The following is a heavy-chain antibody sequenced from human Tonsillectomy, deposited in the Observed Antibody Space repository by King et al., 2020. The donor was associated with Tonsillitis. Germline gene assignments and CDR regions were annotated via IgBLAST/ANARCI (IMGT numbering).Heavy chain of an antibody. J-gene: IGHJ4*02. CDR2: ISSCGSYT. V-gene: IGHV3-11*05. D-gene: IGHD6-13*01. CDR3: ATIAAAGNGDY. Sequence: QLVQSGGGLVRPGGSLRLSCTASGFTFSDYYMSWIRQAPGKGLEWVSYISSCGSYTNYAESVKGRFTISRDNANNSLYLQMNSLRAEDTAVYYCATIAAAGNGDYWGQGTLVTVSS. CDR1: GFTFSDYY.